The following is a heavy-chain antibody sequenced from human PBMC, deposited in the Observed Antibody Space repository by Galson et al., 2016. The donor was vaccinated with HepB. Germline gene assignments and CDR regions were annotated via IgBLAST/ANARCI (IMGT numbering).Heavy chain of an antibody. Sequence: SLRLSCAASGFTFSSYAMHWVRQAPGKGLEWVAVISYDGSYESYAGAVKGRFTISRDNAKKSLYLQMNSLRAEDTAVYYCARMRYSSGWLDGFDIWGQGTMVTVSS. CDR2: ISYDGSYE. V-gene: IGHV3-30*04. D-gene: IGHD6-19*01. CDR1: GFTFSSYA. J-gene: IGHJ3*02. CDR3: ARMRYSSGWLDGFDI.